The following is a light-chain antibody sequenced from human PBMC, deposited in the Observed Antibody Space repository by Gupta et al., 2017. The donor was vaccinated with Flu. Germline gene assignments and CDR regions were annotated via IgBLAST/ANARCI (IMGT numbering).Light chain of an antibody. CDR2: RVS. CDR1: QGLFYSNENTY. J-gene: IGKJ1*01. CDR3: LQGARSPFA. V-gene: IGKV2-30*01. Sequence: TRGRPTTNCWTFRQGLFYSNENTYLPWFQQRPGQPPRVLIYRVSYRESGVPDRFSGSGSGTDFTLTISSLEAEDVGIYFCLQGARSPFAFGRGTKVEIK.